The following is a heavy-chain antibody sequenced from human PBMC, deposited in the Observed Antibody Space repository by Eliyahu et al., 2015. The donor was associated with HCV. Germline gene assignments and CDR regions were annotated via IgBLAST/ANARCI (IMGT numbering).Heavy chain of an antibody. J-gene: IGHJ4*02. V-gene: IGHV3-7*03. CDR3: ARDLPFDK. Sequence: EVQLVESGGGLVQPGGSLRLSCAASGFSFRSYWMTWVRQAPGKGLEWVANIRQNGSEIYYVDSVKGRFTISRDDAKDSLFLEMNSLRVEDTAVYYCARDLPFDKWGQGTQVTVSS. CDR1: GFSFRSYW. CDR2: IRQNGSEI.